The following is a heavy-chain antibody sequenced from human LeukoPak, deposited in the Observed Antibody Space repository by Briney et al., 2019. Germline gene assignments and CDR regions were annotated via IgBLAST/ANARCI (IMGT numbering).Heavy chain of an antibody. D-gene: IGHD5-24*01. J-gene: IGHJ5*02. CDR3: ARHPSGRMWLQQGGWFDP. CDR1: GGSISSISCY. CDR2: MYHNGST. V-gene: IGHV4-39*01. Sequence: SETLSLTCTVSGGSISSISCYWGWIRQPPGKGLEWIGSMYHNGSTYYNPSLKSRVTISVDTSKNQFSLKLSSVTAADTAVYYCARHPSGRMWLQQGGWFDPWGQGTLVTVSS.